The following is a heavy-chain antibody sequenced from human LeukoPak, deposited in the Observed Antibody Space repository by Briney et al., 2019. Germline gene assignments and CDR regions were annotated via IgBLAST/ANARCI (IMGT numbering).Heavy chain of an antibody. D-gene: IGHD4-17*01. CDR1: GFTFDDYG. CDR2: INWNGGST. Sequence: PGGSLRLSCAASGFTFDDYGMSWVRQAPGKGLEGVSGINWNGGSTGYAESVKGRFTISRDNAKNSLYLKMNSLRAEDTALYYCARAHLRASAFDIWGQGTMVTVSS. V-gene: IGHV3-20*04. J-gene: IGHJ3*02. CDR3: ARAHLRASAFDI.